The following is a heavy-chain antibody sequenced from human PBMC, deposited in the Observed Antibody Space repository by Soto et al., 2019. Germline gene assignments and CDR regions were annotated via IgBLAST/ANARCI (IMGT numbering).Heavy chain of an antibody. J-gene: IGHJ4*02. Sequence: GPSVKVSCKASGGTFSSYAISWVRPAPGQGLEWMGGIVPIFGTANYAQKFQGRVTITADESTSTAYMELSSLRSEDTAVYYCARVRYDYYDSSGYPDDWAQGTLVTFSS. CDR1: GGTFSSYA. CDR3: ARVRYDYYDSSGYPDD. CDR2: IVPIFGTA. V-gene: IGHV1-69*01. D-gene: IGHD3-22*01.